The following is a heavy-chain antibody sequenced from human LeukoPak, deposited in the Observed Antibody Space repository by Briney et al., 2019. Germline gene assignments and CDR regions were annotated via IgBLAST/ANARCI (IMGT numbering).Heavy chain of an antibody. CDR3: VRGGSYQILDY. D-gene: IGHD1-26*01. Sequence: SETLSLTCAVYGGSFSGYYWSWIRQPPEKGLEWIGEINHSGSTNYNPSLKSRVTISVDTSKNQFSLKLSSVTAADTAVYYCVRGGSYQILDYWGQGTLVTVSS. CDR2: INHSGST. CDR1: GGSFSGYY. J-gene: IGHJ4*02. V-gene: IGHV4-34*01.